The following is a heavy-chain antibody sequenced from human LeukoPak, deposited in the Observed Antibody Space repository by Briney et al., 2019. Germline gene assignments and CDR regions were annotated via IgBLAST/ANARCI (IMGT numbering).Heavy chain of an antibody. V-gene: IGHV1-18*01. Sequence: ASVKVSCKASGYTFTSYGISWVRQAPGQGLEWMGWISAYNGNTNYARKLQGRVTMTTDTSTSTAYMELRSLRSDDTAVYYCARDGRYGSGSYYYYYGKDVWGQGTTVTVSS. D-gene: IGHD3-10*01. CDR3: ARDGRYGSGSYYYYYGKDV. CDR1: GYTFTSYG. CDR2: ISAYNGNT. J-gene: IGHJ6*02.